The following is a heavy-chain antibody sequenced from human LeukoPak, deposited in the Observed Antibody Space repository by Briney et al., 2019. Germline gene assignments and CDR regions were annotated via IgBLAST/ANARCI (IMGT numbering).Heavy chain of an antibody. CDR1: GGSFSGYY. J-gene: IGHJ3*02. Sequence: SETLSLTCAVYGGSFSGYYGSWIRQPPGKGLEWIGEINHSGRTNYNPSLKSRVTISVDTSKNQFSLKLSSVTAADTAVYYCAGYGDYDAFDIWGQGTTVTVSS. CDR3: AGYGDYDAFDI. D-gene: IGHD4-17*01. CDR2: INHSGRT. V-gene: IGHV4-34*01.